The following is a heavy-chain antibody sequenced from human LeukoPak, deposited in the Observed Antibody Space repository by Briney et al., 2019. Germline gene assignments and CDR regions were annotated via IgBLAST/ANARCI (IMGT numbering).Heavy chain of an antibody. CDR3: ARIAAAGPRSEDY. D-gene: IGHD6-13*01. J-gene: IGHJ4*02. CDR2: IIPIFGTA. Sequence: ASVKVSCKASGGTFSNYAISWVRQAPGQGLEWMGGIIPIFGTANYAQKFRGRVTITADKSTRTAYMELSSLRSEDTAVYYCARIAAAGPRSEDYWGQGTLVTVSS. V-gene: IGHV1-69*06. CDR1: GGTFSNYA.